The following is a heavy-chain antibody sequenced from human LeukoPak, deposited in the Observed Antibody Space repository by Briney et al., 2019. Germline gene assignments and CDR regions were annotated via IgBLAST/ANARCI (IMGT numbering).Heavy chain of an antibody. CDR2: IYYSGST. CDR1: GGSISSYY. Sequence: SETLSLTCTVSGGSISSYYWSWIRQPPGKGLEWIGYIYYSGSTNYNPSLKSRVTISVDTSKNQFSLKLSSVTAADTAVYYCAKDQTYYYDSSGYSDWGQGTLVTVSS. V-gene: IGHV4-59*01. D-gene: IGHD3-22*01. J-gene: IGHJ4*02. CDR3: AKDQTYYYDSSGYSD.